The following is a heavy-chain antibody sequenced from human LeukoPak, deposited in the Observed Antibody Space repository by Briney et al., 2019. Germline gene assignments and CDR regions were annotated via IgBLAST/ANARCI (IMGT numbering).Heavy chain of an antibody. J-gene: IGHJ4*02. CDR1: GFTFSDYS. CDR2: TSSGSSWI. CDR3: AKSGYNRFDY. Sequence: PGGSLRLSCAASGFTFSDYSMNWVRQTPGKGLEWVASTSSGSSWIYYADSVKGRFTISRDNSKNTLYLQMNSLRADDTAVYYCAKSGYNRFDYWGQGTLVTVSS. V-gene: IGHV3-21*04. D-gene: IGHD5-24*01.